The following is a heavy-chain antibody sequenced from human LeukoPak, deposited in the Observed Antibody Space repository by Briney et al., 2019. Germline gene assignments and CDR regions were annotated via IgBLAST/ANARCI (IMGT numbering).Heavy chain of an antibody. CDR3: ARVQRYYGSRNYYHVFLF. J-gene: IGHJ4*02. CDR1: GYTFTSYA. CDR2: IDAGNGDT. D-gene: IGHD3-10*01. V-gene: IGHV1-3*01. Sequence: ASVKVSCKASGYTFTSYAIHWVRQAPGRRLEWMGWIDAGNGDTKYSQKFQGRVAITRDTSASTAYMELSSLRSEDSAEYYCARVQRYYGSRNYYHVFLFWGQGTLITVSS.